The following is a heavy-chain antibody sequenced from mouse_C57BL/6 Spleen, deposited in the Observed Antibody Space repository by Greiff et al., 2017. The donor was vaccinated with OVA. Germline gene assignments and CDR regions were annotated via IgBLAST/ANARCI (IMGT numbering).Heavy chain of an antibody. Sequence: EVHLVESGGGLVKPGGSLKLSCAASGFTFSDYGMHWVRQAPEKGLEWVAYISSGSSSIYYADTVKGRFTISRANAKDTLYLQMTSLRSEDTAMYYCARRDHRAIDYWGQGTSVTVSS. D-gene: IGHD2-14*01. J-gene: IGHJ4*01. CDR1: GFTFSDYG. CDR3: ARRDHRAIDY. CDR2: ISSGSSSI. V-gene: IGHV5-17*01.